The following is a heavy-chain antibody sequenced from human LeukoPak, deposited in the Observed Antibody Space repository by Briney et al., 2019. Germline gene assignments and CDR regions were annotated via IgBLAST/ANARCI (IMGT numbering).Heavy chain of an antibody. CDR2: IYYSGST. Sequence: SETLSLTCTVSGGSISSYYWSWIRQPPGKGLEWIGYIYYSGSTNYNPSLKSRVTISVDTSKNQFSLKLSSVTAADTAVYYCARARMYSSSWYSPNWFDPWGQGTLVTVSS. CDR1: GGSISSYY. J-gene: IGHJ5*02. CDR3: ARARMYSSSWYSPNWFDP. D-gene: IGHD6-13*01. V-gene: IGHV4-59*08.